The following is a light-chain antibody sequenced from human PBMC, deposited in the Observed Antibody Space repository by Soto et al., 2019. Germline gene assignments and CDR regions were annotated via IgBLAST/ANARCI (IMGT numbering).Light chain of an antibody. Sequence: ELVMTPSPATLSVSPRERATLSCRASQRVTSSYLAWYQQKPGQAPRLPIYGASNRATGIPARFSGSGSGTEFTLTISSLQPDDFATYYCQHYNSYSEAFGQGTKVDIK. V-gene: IGKV3D-15*01. CDR1: QRVTSSY. CDR3: QHYNSYSEA. J-gene: IGKJ1*01. CDR2: GAS.